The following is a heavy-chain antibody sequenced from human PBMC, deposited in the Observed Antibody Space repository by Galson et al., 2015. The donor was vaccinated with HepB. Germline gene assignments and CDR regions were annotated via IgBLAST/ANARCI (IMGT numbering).Heavy chain of an antibody. CDR3: ARHDGYDFWSGHFDY. J-gene: IGHJ4*02. CDR1: GYSFTNYW. Sequence: QSGAEVKKPGKSLKISCKGSGYSFTNYWIGWVRQMPGKGLEWMGVIYPGDSDTRYSPSFQGQVTISADKSISTAYLQWSSLKASDTAMYYCARHDGYDFWSGHFDYWGQGTLVTVSS. D-gene: IGHD3-3*01. CDR2: IYPGDSDT. V-gene: IGHV5-51*01.